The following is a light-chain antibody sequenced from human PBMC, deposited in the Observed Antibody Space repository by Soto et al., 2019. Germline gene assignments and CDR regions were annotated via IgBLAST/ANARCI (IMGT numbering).Light chain of an antibody. Sequence: DIQMTQSPSTLSASVGDRVTITCRASQSISTWLAWYQQKPGKAPKLLIYDVSTLESGVPSRFSGSGSGTDFTLTISSLQPEDFATYYCQQANSFPHTFGQGTRLEIK. CDR2: DVS. V-gene: IGKV1-5*01. CDR1: QSISTW. CDR3: QQANSFPHT. J-gene: IGKJ5*01.